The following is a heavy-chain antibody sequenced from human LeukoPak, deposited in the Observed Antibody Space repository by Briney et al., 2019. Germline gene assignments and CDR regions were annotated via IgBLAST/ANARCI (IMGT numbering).Heavy chain of an antibody. Sequence: SGPTLVNPTQTLTLTCTFSGFSLSTTGVGVGWIRQPPGKALEWLALIYRNDDKRYSPSLKSRLTITKDTSRDQVVLTMTNMDPVDTATYYCAHSGHIAVAHYWGQGTLVTVSS. CDR2: IYRNDDK. D-gene: IGHD6-19*01. CDR1: GFSLSTTGVG. CDR3: AHSGHIAVAHY. V-gene: IGHV2-5*01. J-gene: IGHJ4*02.